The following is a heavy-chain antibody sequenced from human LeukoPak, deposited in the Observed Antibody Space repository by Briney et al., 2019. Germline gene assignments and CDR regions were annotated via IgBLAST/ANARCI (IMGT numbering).Heavy chain of an antibody. CDR3: AKGYYDSDGYSSFHY. Sequence: GGSLRLSCAASGFTFSSYAMSWVRQAPGMGLEWVSSIRDSGGNTYYADSVKGRFTISRDNSKNTLYLQMNSLRAEDRAVYYCAKGYYDSDGYSSFHYWSQGTLVTASS. D-gene: IGHD3-22*01. CDR1: GFTFSSYA. CDR2: IRDSGGNT. J-gene: IGHJ4*02. V-gene: IGHV3-23*01.